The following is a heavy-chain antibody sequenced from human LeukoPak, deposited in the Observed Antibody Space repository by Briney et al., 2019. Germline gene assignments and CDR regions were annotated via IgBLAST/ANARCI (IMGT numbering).Heavy chain of an antibody. CDR2: IYYSGST. J-gene: IGHJ3*02. CDR3: ASPSGSYDAFDI. D-gene: IGHD1-26*01. CDR1: GGSISSYY. V-gene: IGHV4-59*04. Sequence: PSETLSLTCTVSGGSISSYYWSWIRQPPGKGLEWIGYIYYSGSTYYNPSLKSRVTISVDTSKNQFSLKLSSVTAADTAVYYCASPSGSYDAFDIWGQGTMVTVSS.